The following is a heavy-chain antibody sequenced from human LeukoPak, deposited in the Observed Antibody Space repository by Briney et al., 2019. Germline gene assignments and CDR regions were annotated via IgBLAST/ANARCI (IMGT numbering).Heavy chain of an antibody. J-gene: IGHJ4*02. D-gene: IGHD3-22*01. CDR3: ARDPPYYYDSSGYYQTDY. V-gene: IGHV3-33*01. CDR1: GFTFSSYG. Sequence: PGGSLRLSCAASGFTFSSYGMHWVRQAPGKGLEWVAVIWYDGSNKYYADSVKGRFTISRDNSKNTLYLQMNSLRAEDTAVYYCARDPPYYYDSSGYYQTDYWGQGTLVTVSS. CDR2: IWYDGSNK.